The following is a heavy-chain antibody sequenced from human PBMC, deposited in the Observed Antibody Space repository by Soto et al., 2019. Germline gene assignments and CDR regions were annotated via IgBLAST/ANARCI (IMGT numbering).Heavy chain of an antibody. CDR2: ITSNGGNT. Sequence: PWGSLTLSRAASGVTFSSYAMHWVRQAPGKGLECVSAITSNGGNTDYASSVKGRFTISRDNSKNTLYLQMGSLRAEDMAVYYCARRIPFGYGMDVWGQGTTVTVSS. J-gene: IGHJ6*02. D-gene: IGHD2-21*01. CDR3: ARRIPFGYGMDV. V-gene: IGHV3-64*01. CDR1: GVTFSSYA.